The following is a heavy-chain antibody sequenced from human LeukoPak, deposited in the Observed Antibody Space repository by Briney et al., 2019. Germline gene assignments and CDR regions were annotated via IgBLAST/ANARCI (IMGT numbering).Heavy chain of an antibody. CDR1: GXX. CDR2: IYYSGST. D-gene: IGHD2-2*01. CDR3: ANSAGVVLVPAAITY. Sequence: GXXXSWIRQXPGXGLEWIGYIYYSGSTYYNPSLKSRITISVDTSKNQFSLKLSSVTAADTAVYYCANSAGVVLVPAAITYWGQGTLVTVSS. V-gene: IGHV4-31*02. J-gene: IGHJ4*02.